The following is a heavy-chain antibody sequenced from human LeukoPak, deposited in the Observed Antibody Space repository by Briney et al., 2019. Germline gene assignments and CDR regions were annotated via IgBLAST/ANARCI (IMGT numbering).Heavy chain of an antibody. CDR2: ISYDGYDK. J-gene: IGHJ4*02. Sequence: GGSLRLSCAASGFTFNDYAMYWVRQAPGKGLEWVRLISYDGYDKSYADSVRGRFTISRDNSRNTLYPQMDSLRSEDTAVYHCARDFFPIVDSTWYEIGYWGQGTLVTVSS. D-gene: IGHD2-21*01. V-gene: IGHV3-30-3*01. CDR1: GFTFNDYA. CDR3: ARDFFPIVDSTWYEIGY.